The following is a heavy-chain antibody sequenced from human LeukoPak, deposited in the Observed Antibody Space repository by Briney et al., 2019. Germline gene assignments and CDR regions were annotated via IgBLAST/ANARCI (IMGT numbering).Heavy chain of an antibody. CDR3: AKKEFGNDDFALDY. J-gene: IGHJ4*02. D-gene: IGHD1-1*01. CDR2: ISCSGGST. CDR1: GFTFSSYA. V-gene: IGHV3-23*01. Sequence: GGSLRLSCAASGFTFSSYAMSWVRQAPGKGLEWVSAISCSGGSTYYADSVKGRFTISRDNSKNTLYLQMNSLRAEDTAVFYCAKKEFGNDDFALDYWGEGTLVTVSS.